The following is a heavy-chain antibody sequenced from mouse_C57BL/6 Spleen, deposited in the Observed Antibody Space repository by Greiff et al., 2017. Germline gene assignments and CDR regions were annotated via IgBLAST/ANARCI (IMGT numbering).Heavy chain of an antibody. CDR1: GYAFSSYW. V-gene: IGHV1-80*01. CDR2: IYPGDGDT. Sequence: QVQLQQSGAELVKPGASVKISCKASGYAFSSYWMNWVKQRPGKGLEWIGQIYPGDGDTNYNGKFKGKATLTADKSSSTAYMQLSSLTSEDSAVYFCARERDYCAMDYWGQGTSVTVSS. J-gene: IGHJ4*01. CDR3: ARERDYCAMDY.